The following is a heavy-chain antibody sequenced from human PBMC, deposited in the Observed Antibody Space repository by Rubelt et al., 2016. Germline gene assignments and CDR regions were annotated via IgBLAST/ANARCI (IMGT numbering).Heavy chain of an antibody. CDR3: ARRADFWSGYKIFDY. Sequence: QVQLQQWGAGLLKPSETLSLTCAVYGGSFSGYYWSWIRQPPGKGLEWIGEINHSGSTNYNPSLKSRVTISVDTSKNQFSLKLSSVTAADTAVYYCARRADFWSGYKIFDYWGQGTLVTVSS. J-gene: IGHJ4*02. CDR1: GGSFSGYY. CDR2: INHSGST. D-gene: IGHD3-3*01. V-gene: IGHV4-34*01.